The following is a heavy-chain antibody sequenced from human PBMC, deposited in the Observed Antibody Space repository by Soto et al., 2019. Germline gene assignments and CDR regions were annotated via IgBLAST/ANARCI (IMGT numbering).Heavy chain of an antibody. D-gene: IGHD1-26*01. J-gene: IGHJ4*02. CDR1: GGSINNYY. CDR2: IYTSGST. CDR3: ARVYSGSYYEFDY. V-gene: IGHV4-4*07. Sequence: SGTLSLTCTVPGGSINNYYLSWIRQPAGKGLEWIGRIYTSGSTNYNPSLKSRVTMSVDTSKNQFSLKLSSVTAADTAVYYCARVYSGSYYEFDYWGQGTLVTVSS.